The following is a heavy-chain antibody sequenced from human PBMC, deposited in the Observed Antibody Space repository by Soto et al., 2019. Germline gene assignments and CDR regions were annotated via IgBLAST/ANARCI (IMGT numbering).Heavy chain of an antibody. V-gene: IGHV4-39*01. CDR1: GGSIGSNNYY. CDR2: IYYTGST. CDR3: GRKTPVAGTE. J-gene: IGHJ4*02. Sequence: QLQLQESGPGLVRPSATLSLTCTVSGGSIGSNNYYWAWIRQPPGKGLEWIGSIYYTGSTYYNPSLRSRVSISVDTSKNQFSLNLNSVTAADTAQYYCGRKTPVAGTEWGQGTLVTVSA. D-gene: IGHD6-19*01.